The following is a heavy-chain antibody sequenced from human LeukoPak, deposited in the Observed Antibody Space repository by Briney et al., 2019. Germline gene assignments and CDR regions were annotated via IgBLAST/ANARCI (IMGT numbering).Heavy chain of an antibody. CDR2: INPNSGDT. CDR3: ARVRYRLAETYIDY. Sequence: ASVKDSCKASGHTFTDYYMHWVRQAPGQGREWMGWINPNSGDTNYAQKFQGRVTMTRDTSISTAYMELSRLRSDDTAVYYCARVRYRLAETYIDYWGQGTLVTVSS. D-gene: IGHD3-16*01. CDR1: GHTFTDYY. V-gene: IGHV1-2*02. J-gene: IGHJ4*02.